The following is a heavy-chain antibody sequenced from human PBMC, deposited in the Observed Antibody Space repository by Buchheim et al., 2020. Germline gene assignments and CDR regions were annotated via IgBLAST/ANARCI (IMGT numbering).Heavy chain of an antibody. V-gene: IGHV3-15*07. J-gene: IGHJ6*02. CDR3: TTRGSYKGGWSWYGYGVDV. CDR2: IKSKTDGGTT. D-gene: IGHD2-15*01. CDR1: GLTVSNAW. Sequence: EVQLVESGGGLVKPGGSLRLSCAASGLTVSNAWMNWVRQAPGKGLEWVGRIKSKTDGGTTDYAAPVKGRFTISRDDLRNTLYLQMNGLKTEDTAVYYCTTRGSYKGGWSWYGYGVDVWGQGTT.